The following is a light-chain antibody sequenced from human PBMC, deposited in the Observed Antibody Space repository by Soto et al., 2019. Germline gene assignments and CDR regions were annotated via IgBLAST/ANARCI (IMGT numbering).Light chain of an antibody. J-gene: IGKJ4*01. CDR3: QQANSFPLT. Sequence: DLQMTQSPSSVSASVGDRVTITCRASQGISTYLAWYQQKPGTAPKLLIYAASSLQSGVPSRFSGSGSGTDFTLTISSLQPEDFATYYCQQANSFPLTFGGGTKVEIK. CDR2: AAS. CDR1: QGISTY. V-gene: IGKV1-12*01.